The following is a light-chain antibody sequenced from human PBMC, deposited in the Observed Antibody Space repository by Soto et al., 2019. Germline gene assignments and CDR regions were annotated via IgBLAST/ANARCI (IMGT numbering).Light chain of an antibody. CDR2: GNS. CDR1: SSNIGAGYD. CDR3: QSYDSSLSAVV. J-gene: IGLJ2*01. V-gene: IGLV1-40*01. Sequence: QSVLTQPPSVSGAPGQRVTFSCTGSSSNIGAGYDVHWYQQLPGTAPKLPIYGNSNRPSGVPDRFSGSKSGTSASLAITGLQAEDEGNYYCQSYDSSLSAVVFGGGTKLTVL.